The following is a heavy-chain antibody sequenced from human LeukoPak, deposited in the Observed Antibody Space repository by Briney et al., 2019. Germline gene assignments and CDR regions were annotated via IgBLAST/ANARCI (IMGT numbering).Heavy chain of an antibody. Sequence: GGSLRLSCAASGFTFNSYWMTWVRQAPGKGLEWVASINQGGSQKYYVESLKGRFTISRDNAKNSHYLQMNSLRAEDTAVYYCARKGWYSDLWGCGTLVSVSS. CDR3: ARKGWYSDL. V-gene: IGHV3-7*01. CDR1: GFTFNSYW. CDR2: INQGGSQK. J-gene: IGHJ2*01.